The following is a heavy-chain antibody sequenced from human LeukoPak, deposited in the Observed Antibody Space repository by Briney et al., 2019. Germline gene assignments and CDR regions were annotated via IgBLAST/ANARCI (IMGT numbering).Heavy chain of an antibody. V-gene: IGHV4-34*01. CDR3: ARGRYCSGGSCADY. J-gene: IGHJ4*02. Sequence: PSETLSLTCAVYGGSFSGYYWSWIRQPPGKGLEWIGYIYYSGSTYYNPSLKSRVTISVDTSKNQFSLKLSSVTAADTAVYYCARGRYCSGGSCADYWGQGTLVTVSS. CDR1: GGSFSGYY. D-gene: IGHD2-15*01. CDR2: IYYSGST.